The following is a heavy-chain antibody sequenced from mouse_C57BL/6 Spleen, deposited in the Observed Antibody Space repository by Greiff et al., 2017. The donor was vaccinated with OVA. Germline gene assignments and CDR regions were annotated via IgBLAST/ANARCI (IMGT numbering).Heavy chain of an antibody. CDR3: ARTTLVAYYFDY. J-gene: IGHJ2*01. CDR1: GYTFTSYW. Sequence: QVQLKQPGAELVMPGASVKLSCKASGYTFTSYWMHWVKQRPGQGLEWIGEIDPSDSYTNYNQKFKGKSTLTVDKSSSTAYMQLSSLTSEDSAVYYCARTTLVAYYFDYWGQGTTLTVSS. D-gene: IGHD1-1*01. CDR2: IDPSDSYT. V-gene: IGHV1-69*01.